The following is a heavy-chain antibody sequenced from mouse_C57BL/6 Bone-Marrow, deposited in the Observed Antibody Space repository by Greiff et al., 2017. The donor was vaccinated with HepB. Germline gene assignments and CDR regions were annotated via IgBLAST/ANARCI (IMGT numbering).Heavy chain of an antibody. Sequence: QVTLKVSGAELARPGASVKLSCKASGYTFTSYGVSWVKQRTGQGLEWIGEIYPRSGNTYYNEKFKGKATLTADKSSSTAYMELRSLTSEDSAVYFCARKGITTVVAKRYAMDYWGQGTSVTVSS. J-gene: IGHJ4*01. CDR2: IYPRSGNT. D-gene: IGHD1-1*01. CDR3: ARKGITTVVAKRYAMDY. V-gene: IGHV1-81*01. CDR1: GYTFTSYG.